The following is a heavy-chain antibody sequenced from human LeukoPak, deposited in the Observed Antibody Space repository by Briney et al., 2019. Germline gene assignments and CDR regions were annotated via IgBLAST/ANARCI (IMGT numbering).Heavy chain of an antibody. CDR3: ARDNSVGDNAWWFDP. J-gene: IGHJ5*02. V-gene: IGHV1-46*01. CDR1: GYTFTSYY. D-gene: IGHD1-26*01. CDR2: INPTGGIT. Sequence: GASVKVSCKASGYTFTSYYMHWVRQAPGQGLEWMGLINPTGGITGYAQKFQGRVTMTRDMSTSTDYMELRRLRSDDTAIYYCARDNSVGDNAWWFDPWGQGTLVTVSS.